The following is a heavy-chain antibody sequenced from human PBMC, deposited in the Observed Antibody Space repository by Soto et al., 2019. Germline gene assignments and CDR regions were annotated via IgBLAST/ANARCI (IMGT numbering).Heavy chain of an antibody. Sequence: GGSLRLSCAASGFTFDTSAIHWVRQAPGKGLEWVAVISYDGSSQFYAGSVKGRFTVSRDNSKNTLYLQVNNLRNDDTAVYYCTRGLLTDYFDYWGQGALVTVSS. CDR1: GFTFDTSA. V-gene: IGHV3-30-3*01. CDR3: TRGLLTDYFDY. CDR2: ISYDGSSQ. J-gene: IGHJ4*02.